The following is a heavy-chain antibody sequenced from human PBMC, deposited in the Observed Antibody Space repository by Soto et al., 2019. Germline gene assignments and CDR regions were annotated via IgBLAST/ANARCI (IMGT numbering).Heavy chain of an antibody. V-gene: IGHV3-30-3*01. Sequence: GGSLRLSCAASEFTFSSYAMDWVRQAPGRGLEWVAVISYDGSNKFYADSVKGRFTISRDNSKNTLYLQMNSLRVEDTAVYYCARVPTGNVWNGYPSDPFDRWGQGTLVTVSS. CDR3: ARVPTGNVWNGYPSDPFDR. CDR1: EFTFSSYA. CDR2: ISYDGSNK. J-gene: IGHJ4*02. D-gene: IGHD3-3*01.